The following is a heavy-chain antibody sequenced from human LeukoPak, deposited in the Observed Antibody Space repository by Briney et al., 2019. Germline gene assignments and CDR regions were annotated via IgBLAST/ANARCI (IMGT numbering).Heavy chain of an antibody. D-gene: IGHD4-23*01. V-gene: IGHV3-7*01. Sequence: PGGSLRLSCAASGFTFSSYWMSWVRQAPGRELEWVANIKQDGSEKYYVDSVKGRFTISRDNAKNSLYLQMNSLRAEDTAVYFCARDSTYGGNFDYWGQGTLVTVSS. J-gene: IGHJ4*02. CDR1: GFTFSSYW. CDR3: ARDSTYGGNFDY. CDR2: IKQDGSEK.